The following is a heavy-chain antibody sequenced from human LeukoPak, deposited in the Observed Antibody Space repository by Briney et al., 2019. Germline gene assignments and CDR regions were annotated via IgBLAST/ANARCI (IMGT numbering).Heavy chain of an antibody. CDR3: ARSYGSGSYGYYYGMDV. J-gene: IGHJ6*02. CDR2: ISWNGGSI. CDR1: GFTFDDYA. D-gene: IGHD3-10*01. V-gene: IGHV3-9*01. Sequence: GGSLRLSCAASGFTFDDYAMHWVRQAPGRGLEWVSGISWNGGSIGYADSVKGRFTISRDNAKNSLYLQMNSLRAEDTALYYCARSYGSGSYGYYYGMDVWGQGTTVTVSS.